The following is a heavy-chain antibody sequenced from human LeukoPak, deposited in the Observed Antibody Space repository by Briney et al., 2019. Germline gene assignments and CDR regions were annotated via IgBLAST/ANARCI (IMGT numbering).Heavy chain of an antibody. CDR3: AREDYCGGGSCYSGYFQH. CDR1: GGSISSYY. D-gene: IGHD2-15*01. V-gene: IGHV4-59*01. Sequence: SETLSLTCTVSGGSISSYYWSWIRQPPGKGLEWIAYIYYSGITDYNPSLRSRVTISVDTSKNQFSLKLSSVTAADTAVYYCAREDYCGGGSCYSGYFQHWGQGTLVTVSS. J-gene: IGHJ1*01. CDR2: IYYSGIT.